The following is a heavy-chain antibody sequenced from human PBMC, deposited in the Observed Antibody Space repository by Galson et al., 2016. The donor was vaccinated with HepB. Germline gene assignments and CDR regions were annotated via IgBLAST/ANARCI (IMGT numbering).Heavy chain of an antibody. V-gene: IGHV4-30-2*06. CDR2: IFYTGST. J-gene: IGHJ3*02. CDR1: GGSISSGGYS. CDR3: ASHHDSPSLRAFDM. Sequence: TLSLTCTVSGGSISSGGYSWAWIRQSPGKGLEWIGNIFYTGSTYYNPFLKSRVTISIDRSRNQFSLKLASVSAADTAVYYCASHHDSPSLRAFDMWGPGTVVTVSS. D-gene: IGHD3-22*01.